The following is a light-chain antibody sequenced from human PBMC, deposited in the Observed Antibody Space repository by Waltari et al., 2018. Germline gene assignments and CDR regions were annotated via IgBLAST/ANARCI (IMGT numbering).Light chain of an antibody. CDR2: KAN. Sequence: WYQQPPGQAPRPMMYKANTRPSGVPDRFSGSNLGNTAALTISGVQADDESDYYCGPYTGSGTWVFGGGTKLTVL. J-gene: IGLJ3*02. V-gene: IGLV8-61*01. CDR3: GPYTGSGTWV.